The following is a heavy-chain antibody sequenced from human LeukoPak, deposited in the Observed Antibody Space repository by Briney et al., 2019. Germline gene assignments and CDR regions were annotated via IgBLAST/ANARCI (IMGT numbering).Heavy chain of an antibody. J-gene: IGHJ4*02. CDR2: IYHSGST. V-gene: IGHV4-39*07. CDR1: GGSISSSSYY. CDR3: ARGGTMIVVVEGGFDY. D-gene: IGHD3-22*01. Sequence: PSETLSLTCTVSGGSISSSSYYWGWIRQPPGKGLEWIGSIYHSGSTYYNPSLKSRVTISVDTSKNQFSLKLSSVTAADTAVYYCARGGTMIVVVEGGFDYWGQGTLVTVSS.